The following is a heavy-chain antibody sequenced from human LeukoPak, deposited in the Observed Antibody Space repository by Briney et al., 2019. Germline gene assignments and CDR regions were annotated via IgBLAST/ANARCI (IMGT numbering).Heavy chain of an antibody. V-gene: IGHV3-23*01. CDR2: VVGAGTTT. Sequence: GGSLRLSCAASGFTFVNYAMSWVRQAPGKGLEWVSAVVGAGTTTFYADSVKGRFSISRDNSKNTVYLQINSLKAGDTAVYYCAKARLSTGWAYNDYWGQGTLVTVSS. CDR3: AKARLSTGWAYNDY. D-gene: IGHD6-19*01. CDR1: GFTFVNYA. J-gene: IGHJ4*02.